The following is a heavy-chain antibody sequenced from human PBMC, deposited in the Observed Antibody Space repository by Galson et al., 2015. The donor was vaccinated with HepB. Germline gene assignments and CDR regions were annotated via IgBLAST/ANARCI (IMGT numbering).Heavy chain of an antibody. D-gene: IGHD3-3*01. CDR1: GYTFNTYG. CDR3: ARSGFWSGFADY. J-gene: IGHJ4*02. Sequence: SVKVSCKASGYTFNTYGITYVRQAPGQGLEWVGWINPDNGNTKYAQKLQGRVTMTTDTSTSTAYMELRSLRSDDTAVYYCARSGFWSGFADYWGQGTLVTVSS. V-gene: IGHV1-18*04. CDR2: INPDNGNT.